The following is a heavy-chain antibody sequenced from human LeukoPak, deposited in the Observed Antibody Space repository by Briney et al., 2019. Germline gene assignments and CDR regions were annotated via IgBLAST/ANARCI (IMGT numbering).Heavy chain of an antibody. D-gene: IGHD1-26*01. Sequence: KTGGSLRLSCAASGFTFSSYSMNWVRQAPGKGLEWVSSISSSSSYIYYADSVKGRFTISRDNPKNTLYLQMNSLRAEDTAVYYCARSWGADAFDIWGQGTMVTVSS. CDR1: GFTFSSYS. CDR2: ISSSSSYI. V-gene: IGHV3-21*01. J-gene: IGHJ3*02. CDR3: ARSWGADAFDI.